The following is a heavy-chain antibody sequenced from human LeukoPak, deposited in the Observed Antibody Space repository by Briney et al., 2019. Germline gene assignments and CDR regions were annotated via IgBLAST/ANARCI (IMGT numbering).Heavy chain of an antibody. J-gene: IGHJ4*02. CDR1: GGSFSGYY. D-gene: IGHD6-13*01. V-gene: IGHV4-34*01. CDR3: AGVEQQLVPDYFDY. Sequence: TSETLSLTCAVYGGSFSGYYWSWIRQPPGKGLEWIGEINHSGSTNYNPSLKSRVTISVDTSKNQFSLKLSSVTAADTAVYYCAGVEQQLVPDYFDYWGQGTLVTVSS. CDR2: INHSGST.